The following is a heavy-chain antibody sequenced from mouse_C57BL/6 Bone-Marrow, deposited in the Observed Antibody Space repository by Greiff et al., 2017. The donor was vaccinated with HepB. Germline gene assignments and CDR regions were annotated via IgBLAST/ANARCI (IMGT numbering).Heavy chain of an antibody. D-gene: IGHD2-2*01. V-gene: IGHV6-3*01. J-gene: IGHJ4*01. Sequence: EVQLQESGGGLVQPGGSMKLSCVASGFTFSNYWMNWVRQSPEKGLEWVAQIRLKSDNYATNYAESVKGRFTISRDDSKSSVYLQMHNLRAEDAGIYYCTIGGYGYAMDDWGKGTTVTVAS. CDR2: IRLKSDNYAT. CDR3: TIGGYGYAMDD. CDR1: GFTFSNYW.